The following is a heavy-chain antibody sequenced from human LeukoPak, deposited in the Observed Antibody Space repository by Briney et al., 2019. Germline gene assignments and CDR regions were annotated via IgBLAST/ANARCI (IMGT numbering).Heavy chain of an antibody. CDR2: IYTSGST. CDR1: GGSISSYY. J-gene: IGHJ6*02. V-gene: IGHV4-4*07. Sequence: SETLSLTCTVSGGSISSYYWSWIRQPPGKGLEWIGRIYTSGSTNYNPSLKSRVTMSVDTSKNQFSLKLSSVTAADTAMYYCARGAGYCSGDSCPQSNYYYGMDVWGQGTTVTVSS. D-gene: IGHD2-15*01. CDR3: ARGAGYCSGDSCPQSNYYYGMDV.